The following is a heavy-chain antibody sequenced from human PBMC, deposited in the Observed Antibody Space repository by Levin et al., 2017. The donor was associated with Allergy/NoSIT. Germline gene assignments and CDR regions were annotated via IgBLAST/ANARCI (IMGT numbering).Heavy chain of an antibody. J-gene: IGHJ4*02. Sequence: GESLKISCSSSFFPFLLSSLPFFLPSPFKGLEWVSAISGSGDITYYADSVKGRFTISRDNSKNTLYLQMNSLRAEDTAVYHCAKEALGCSGGSCPFDSWGQGTLVTVSS. V-gene: IGHV3-23*01. D-gene: IGHD2-15*01. CDR3: AKEALGCSGGSCPFDS. CDR1: FFPFLLSS. CDR2: ISGSGDIT.